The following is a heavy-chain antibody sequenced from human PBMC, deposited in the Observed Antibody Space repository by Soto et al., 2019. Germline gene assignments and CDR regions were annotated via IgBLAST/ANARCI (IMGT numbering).Heavy chain of an antibody. D-gene: IGHD6-19*01. V-gene: IGHV3-30-3*01. CDR1: GFSFSTYA. Sequence: PGGSLRLSCATSGFSFSTYAIRWVRQAPGKGLDWVAVISNDGSKRYYAQSVKGRFTISRDNSNNTVDLQMNSLRAEDTALYYCARSIAVAGLDYWGPGTLVTVSS. J-gene: IGHJ4*02. CDR3: ARSIAVAGLDY. CDR2: ISNDGSKR.